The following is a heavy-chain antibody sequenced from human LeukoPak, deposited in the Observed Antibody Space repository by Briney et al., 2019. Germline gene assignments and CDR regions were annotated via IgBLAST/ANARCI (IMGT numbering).Heavy chain of an antibody. Sequence: GGSLRLSCAASGFTFSSYCMSWVRQAPGKGLECVSAISCTGGSTYYADSVRGRFTISRDNSKNTLYLQMNSLRADDTSVYYCARGRESYAFDLWGEGTLVTVSS. D-gene: IGHD2/OR15-2a*01. V-gene: IGHV3-23*01. CDR3: ARGRESYAFDL. CDR2: ISCTGGST. J-gene: IGHJ3*01. CDR1: GFTFSSYC.